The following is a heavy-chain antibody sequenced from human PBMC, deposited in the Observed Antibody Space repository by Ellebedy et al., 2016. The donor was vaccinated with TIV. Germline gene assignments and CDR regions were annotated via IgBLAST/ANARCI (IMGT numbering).Heavy chain of an antibody. CDR2: IIPIFGTA. CDR1: GYTFTGYY. J-gene: IGHJ4*02. Sequence: SVKVSCXASGYTFTGYYMHWVRQAPGQGLEWMGWIIPIFGTANYAQKFQGRVTITADESTSTAYMELSSLRSEDTAVYYCARPLGRGYSYGYGYWGQGTLVTVSS. D-gene: IGHD5-18*01. CDR3: ARPLGRGYSYGYGY. V-gene: IGHV1-69*13.